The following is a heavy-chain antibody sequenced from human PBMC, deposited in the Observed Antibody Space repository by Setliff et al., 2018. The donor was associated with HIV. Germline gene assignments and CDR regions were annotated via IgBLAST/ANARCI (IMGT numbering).Heavy chain of an antibody. CDR2: IYYSGST. CDR1: GGSISSNSYY. Sequence: SETLSLTCTVSGGSISSNSYYWGWFRQPPGKGLEWIGSIYYSGSTYYTPSLKSRVTISVDTSQNQFSLKLNSVTAADTAVYYCARRGIAAAGSDSWGQGTQVTVS. CDR3: ARRGIAAAGSDS. V-gene: IGHV4-39*01. D-gene: IGHD6-13*01. J-gene: IGHJ4*02.